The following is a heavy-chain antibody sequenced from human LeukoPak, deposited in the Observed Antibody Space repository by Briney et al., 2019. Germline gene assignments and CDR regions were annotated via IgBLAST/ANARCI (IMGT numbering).Heavy chain of an antibody. CDR1: GGSISSGGYY. V-gene: IGHV4-31*03. J-gene: IGHJ4*02. Sequence: SETLSLTCTVSGGSISSGGYYWSWIHQHPGKGLEWIGYIYYSGSTYYNPSLKSRVTISVDTSKNQFSLKLSSVTAADTAVYYCARGVEIAYYDFWSGYYFDYWGQGTLVTVSS. CDR3: ARGVEIAYYDFWSGYYFDY. CDR2: IYYSGST. D-gene: IGHD3-3*01.